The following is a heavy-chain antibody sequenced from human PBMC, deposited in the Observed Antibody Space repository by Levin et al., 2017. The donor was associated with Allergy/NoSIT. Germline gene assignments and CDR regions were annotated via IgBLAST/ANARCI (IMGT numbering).Heavy chain of an antibody. J-gene: IGHJ4*02. CDR2: INSDGSST. V-gene: IGHV3-74*01. D-gene: IGHD6-13*01. CDR3: ARVAGRGIAAAGGGAPHIDY. CDR1: GFTFSSYW. Sequence: GGSLRLSCAASGFTFSSYWMHWVRQAPGKGLVWVSRINSDGSSTSYADSVKGRFTISRDNAKNTLYLQMNSLRAEDTAVYYCARVAGRGIAAAGGGAPHIDYWGQGTLVTVSS.